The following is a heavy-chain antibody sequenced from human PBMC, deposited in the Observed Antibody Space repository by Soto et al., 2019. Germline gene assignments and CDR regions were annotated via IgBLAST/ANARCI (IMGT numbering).Heavy chain of an antibody. D-gene: IGHD5-12*01. CDR1: GGSVSSGSYY. CDR2: IYYSGST. CDR3: AREGDGYNFDY. V-gene: IGHV4-61*01. Sequence: SETLSLTCTVSGGSVSSGSYYWSWIRQPPGKGPEWIGYIYYSGSTNYNPSLKSRVTISVDTSKNQFSLKLSSVTAADTAVYYCAREGDGYNFDYWGQGTLVTVSS. J-gene: IGHJ4*02.